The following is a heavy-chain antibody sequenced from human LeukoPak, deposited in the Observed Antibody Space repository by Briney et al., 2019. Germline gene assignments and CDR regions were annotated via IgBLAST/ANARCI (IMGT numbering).Heavy chain of an antibody. V-gene: IGHV4-39*07. D-gene: IGHD5-12*01. J-gene: IGHJ4*02. CDR1: GGSISSSSYY. CDR3: ARDGGLSGYALFDY. Sequence: PSETLSLTCTVSGGSISSSSYYWGWIRQPPGKGLEWIGSIYYSGSTYYNPSLKSRVTISVDTSKNQFSLKLSSVTAADTAVYYCARDGGLSGYALFDYWGQGTLVTVSS. CDR2: IYYSGST.